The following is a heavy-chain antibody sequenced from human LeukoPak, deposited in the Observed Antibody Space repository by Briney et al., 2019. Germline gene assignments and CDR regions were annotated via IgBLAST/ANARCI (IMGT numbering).Heavy chain of an antibody. CDR3: AKDFLWFGELGRFDY. V-gene: IGHV3-23*01. CDR2: ISGSGGST. J-gene: IGHJ4*02. Sequence: GGSLRLSCAASGFTFSSYAMSWVRQAPGKGLEWVSAISGSGGSTYYADSVKGRFTISRDNSKNTLYLQMNSLRAEDTAAYYCAKDFLWFGELGRFDYWGQGTLVTVSS. D-gene: IGHD3-10*01. CDR1: GFTFSSYA.